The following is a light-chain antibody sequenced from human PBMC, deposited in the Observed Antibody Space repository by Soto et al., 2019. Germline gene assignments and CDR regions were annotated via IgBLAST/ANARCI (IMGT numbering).Light chain of an antibody. CDR1: QDISKW. V-gene: IGKV1D-12*01. CDR3: QEAYSFPVT. CDR2: TAS. Sequence: DIHMTQSPSGVSASVSDRVSITCLASQDISKWIAWYQQKPGRAPKLLIHTASTIQREVPSRFSVSGSGTDFTLTISSLQPEDFATYYCQEAYSFPVTFGLGTRLEIK. J-gene: IGKJ5*01.